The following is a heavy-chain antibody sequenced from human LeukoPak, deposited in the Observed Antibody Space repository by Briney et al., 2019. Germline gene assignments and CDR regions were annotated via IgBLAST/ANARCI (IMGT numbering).Heavy chain of an antibody. CDR2: INQGGSEK. CDR1: GFTFSSYW. J-gene: IGHJ6*02. D-gene: IGHD3-3*01. Sequence: EGSLRPSCAASGFTFSSYWMSWVRQAPEKGLEWVANINQGGSEKYYVDSVRGRFTISRDNAKNSLYLQMNSLRADDTAVYYCARDSTDYDFWSGPGNMDVWGQGTTVTVSS. V-gene: IGHV3-7*01. CDR3: ARDSTDYDFWSGPGNMDV.